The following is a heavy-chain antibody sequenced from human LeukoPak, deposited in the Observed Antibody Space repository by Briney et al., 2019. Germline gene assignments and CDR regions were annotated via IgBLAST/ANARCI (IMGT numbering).Heavy chain of an antibody. V-gene: IGHV3-30*02. Sequence: GGSLRLSCAASGFTFSSYGMHWVRQAPGKGLEWVAFIRYDGSNKYYADSVKGRFTISRDNSKNTLYLQMNSLRAEDTAVYYCAKDGYSSSWATYYYYYYYMDVWGKGTTVTISS. J-gene: IGHJ6*03. CDR3: AKDGYSSSWATYYYYYYYMDV. CDR2: IRYDGSNK. CDR1: GFTFSSYG. D-gene: IGHD6-13*01.